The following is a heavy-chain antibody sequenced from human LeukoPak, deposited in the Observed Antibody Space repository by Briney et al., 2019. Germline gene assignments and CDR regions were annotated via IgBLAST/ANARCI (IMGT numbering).Heavy chain of an antibody. CDR2: IYHSGST. V-gene: IGHV4-38-2*01. Sequence: SETLSLTCAVSGYSISSGFYWGRIRQPPGKGLEWIGTIYHSGSTYYNPSLKSRVTISVDTSKNQFSLKLSSVTAADTAVYYCARHGFWSGYNYVLDYWGQGTLVTVSS. CDR1: GYSISSGFY. J-gene: IGHJ4*02. D-gene: IGHD3-3*01. CDR3: ARHGFWSGYNYVLDY.